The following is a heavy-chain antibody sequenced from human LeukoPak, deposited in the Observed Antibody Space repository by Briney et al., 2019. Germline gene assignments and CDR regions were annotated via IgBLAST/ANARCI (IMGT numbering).Heavy chain of an antibody. CDR3: ARPRIPRSGGWFDP. V-gene: IGHV4-34*01. CDR2: INHSGST. Sequence: SETLSLTCAVYGESYSGYYWSWIRQPPGKGLEWIGEINHSGSTNYNPSLKSRVTISVDTSKNQFSLKLSSVTAADTAVYYCARPRIPRSGGWFDPWGQGTLVTVSS. D-gene: IGHD3-10*01. J-gene: IGHJ5*02. CDR1: GESYSGYY.